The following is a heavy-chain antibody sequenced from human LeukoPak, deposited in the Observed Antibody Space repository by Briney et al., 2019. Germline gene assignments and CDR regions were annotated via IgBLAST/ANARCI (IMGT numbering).Heavy chain of an antibody. CDR2: ISSSSSYL. CDR1: GLTLNSYS. D-gene: IGHD6-13*01. J-gene: IGHJ4*02. Sequence: RPLRLSGTASGLTLNSYSTDWFGKPLGKGLKCVSSISSSSSYLYYADSVKGRFTISRDNANNSLYLQMTILSAEDTAVCYCARALPGIAVFDYWGQGTLVTASS. V-gene: IGHV3-21*01. CDR3: ARALPGIAVFDY.